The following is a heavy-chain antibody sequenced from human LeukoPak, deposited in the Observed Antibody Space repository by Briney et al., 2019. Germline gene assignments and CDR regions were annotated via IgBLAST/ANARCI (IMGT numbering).Heavy chain of an antibody. CDR2: IYYSGST. CDR3: ARYCSSTNCFKGGFDP. CDR1: GGSISSGGYY. J-gene: IGHJ5*02. V-gene: IGHV4-31*03. Sequence: SETLSLTCTVSGGSISSGGYYWSWIRQHPGKGLEWIGYIYYSGSTYSNPSLKSRVTISVDTSRNQFSLNLSSVTAADTAVYYCARYCSSTNCFKGGFDPWGQGTLVTVSS. D-gene: IGHD2-2*01.